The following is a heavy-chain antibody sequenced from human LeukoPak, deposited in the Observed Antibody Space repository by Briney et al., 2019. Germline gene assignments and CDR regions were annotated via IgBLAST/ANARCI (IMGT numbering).Heavy chain of an antibody. J-gene: IGHJ4*02. D-gene: IGHD2-2*01. CDR2: IYHGDSDT. V-gene: IGHV5-51*01. Sequence: GESLNSSCKGSGYSFTSYWIGGVRQLPGKGLGWMGIIYHGDSDTRYSPSFQSQVTISADKSISTAYLQWSSMKASDAAMYYCARPGYCSSTSCLGYWGQGTLVTASS. CDR3: ARPGYCSSTSCLGY. CDR1: GYSFTSYW.